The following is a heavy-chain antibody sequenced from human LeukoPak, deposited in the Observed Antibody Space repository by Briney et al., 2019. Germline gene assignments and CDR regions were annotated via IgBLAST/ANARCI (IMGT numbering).Heavy chain of an antibody. CDR1: GFTIHKYA. Sequence: GGSLRLPCAASGFTIHKYALSWVRQAPGMGLEWVSSISGGGHSTYYADSVKGRFTISRDNSDNMLYLQMNSLRADDTAVYYCAKNEAVFVVGTYYLLLWGQRTLVTVSS. V-gene: IGHV3-23*01. CDR2: ISGGGHST. CDR3: AKNEAVFVVGTYYLLL. J-gene: IGHJ4*02. D-gene: IGHD2-15*01.